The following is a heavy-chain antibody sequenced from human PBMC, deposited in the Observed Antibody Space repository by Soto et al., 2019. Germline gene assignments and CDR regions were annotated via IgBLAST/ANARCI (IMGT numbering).Heavy chain of an antibody. CDR2: ISAYNGNT. CDR3: ARVIGYYYHMDV. Sequence: QVQLVQSGGEVKKPGASVKVSCKASGYTFTTYDLSWVRQAPGQGLEWMGWISAYNGNTNYAQNLQGRVTMTTDPSTSTAYMELRSLRSDDTAVYYCARVIGYYYHMDVWGQGTTVTGSS. CDR1: GYTFTTYD. D-gene: IGHD3-22*01. J-gene: IGHJ6*02. V-gene: IGHV1-18*01.